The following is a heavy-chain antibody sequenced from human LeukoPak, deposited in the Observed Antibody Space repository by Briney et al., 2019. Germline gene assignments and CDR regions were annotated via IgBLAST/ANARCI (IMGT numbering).Heavy chain of an antibody. D-gene: IGHD3-22*01. V-gene: IGHV4-61*02. Sequence: SQTLSLTCTVSGGSISSGSYYWSWIRQPAGKGLEWIGRIYTSGSTNYNPSLKSRVTISVDTSKNQFSLKLSSVTAAGTAVYYCARDDYDSSGYAIWGQGTMVTVSS. CDR3: ARDDYDSSGYAI. J-gene: IGHJ3*02. CDR1: GGSISSGSYY. CDR2: IYTSGST.